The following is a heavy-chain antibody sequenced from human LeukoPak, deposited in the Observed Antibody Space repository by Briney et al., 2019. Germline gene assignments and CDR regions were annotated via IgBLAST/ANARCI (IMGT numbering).Heavy chain of an antibody. Sequence: SQTLSPTCTVSGGSISSGGYYWSWIRQHPGKGLEWIGYIYYSGSTYYNPSLKSRVTISVDTSKNQFSLKLSSVTAADTAVYYCARAQRRLIDFDYWGQGTLVTVSS. J-gene: IGHJ4*02. CDR2: IYYSGST. D-gene: IGHD3-16*01. V-gene: IGHV4-31*03. CDR1: GGSISSGGYY. CDR3: ARAQRRLIDFDY.